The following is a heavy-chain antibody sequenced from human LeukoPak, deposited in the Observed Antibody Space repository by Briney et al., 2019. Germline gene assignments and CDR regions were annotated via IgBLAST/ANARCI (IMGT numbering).Heavy chain of an antibody. V-gene: IGHV4-39*01. Sequence: SETLSLTCTVSGGSISSYYWGWIRQPPGKGLEWIGSIYYSGSTYYNPSLKSRVTISVDTSKNQFSLKLSSVTAADTAVYYCARGAASLDRDNDWFDPWGQGTLVTVSS. D-gene: IGHD3-22*01. CDR1: GGSISSYY. J-gene: IGHJ5*02. CDR2: IYYSGST. CDR3: ARGAASLDRDNDWFDP.